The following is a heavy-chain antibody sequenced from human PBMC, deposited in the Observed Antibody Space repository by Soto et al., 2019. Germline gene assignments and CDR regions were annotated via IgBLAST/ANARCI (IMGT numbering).Heavy chain of an antibody. CDR2: IYYSGST. CDR1: GCSISSGGYY. J-gene: IGHJ6*02. Sequence: SETLSLTCTVSGCSISSGGYYWSWIRQHPGKGLEWIGYIYYSGSTYYNPSLKSRVTISVDTSKNQFSLKLSSVTAADTAVYYCARVEYSSSPGVFYYYGMDVWGQGTTVTVSS. V-gene: IGHV4-31*03. CDR3: ARVEYSSSPGVFYYYGMDV. D-gene: IGHD6-6*01.